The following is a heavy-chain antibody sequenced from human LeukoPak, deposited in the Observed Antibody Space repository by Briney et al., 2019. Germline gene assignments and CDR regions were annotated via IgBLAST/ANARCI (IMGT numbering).Heavy chain of an antibody. J-gene: IGHJ4*02. V-gene: IGHV4-34*01. Sequence: SETLSLTCAVCGGSFSGYYWSWIRQPPGKGLEWIGEINHSGSTYYNPSLKSRVTISVDTSKNQFSLKLSSVTAADTAVYYCASLPGYSSGWYYYWGQGTLVTVSS. D-gene: IGHD6-19*01. CDR3: ASLPGYSSGWYYY. CDR2: INHSGST. CDR1: GGSFSGYY.